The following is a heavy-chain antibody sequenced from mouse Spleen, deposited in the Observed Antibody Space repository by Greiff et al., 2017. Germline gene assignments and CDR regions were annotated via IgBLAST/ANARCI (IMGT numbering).Heavy chain of an antibody. CDR3: ARYYYFDY. V-gene: IGHV1-42*01. J-gene: IGHJ2*01. CDR2: INPSTGGT. CDR1: GYSFTGYY. Sequence: VQLQQSGPELVKPGASVKISCKASGYSFTGYYMNWVKQSPKKSLEWIGEINPSTGGTTYNQKFKAKATLTVDKSSSTAYMQLKSLTSEDSAVYYCARYYYFDYWGQGTTLTVSS.